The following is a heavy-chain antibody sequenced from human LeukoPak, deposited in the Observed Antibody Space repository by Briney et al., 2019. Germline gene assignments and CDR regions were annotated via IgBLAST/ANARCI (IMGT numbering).Heavy chain of an antibody. D-gene: IGHD1/OR15-1a*01. CDR1: GYTFSGYY. J-gene: IGHJ4*02. V-gene: IGHV1-2*02. CDR2: MNLNSGAT. CDR3: ARSGITTIPNFDY. Sequence: ASVKVSCKASGYTFSGYYIHWVRQAPGQGLGWMAWMNLNSGATNNAQKFRGRVTLSRDTSISTAYMELRKLRSDDTAVYYCARSGITTIPNFDYWGQGTLVTVSS.